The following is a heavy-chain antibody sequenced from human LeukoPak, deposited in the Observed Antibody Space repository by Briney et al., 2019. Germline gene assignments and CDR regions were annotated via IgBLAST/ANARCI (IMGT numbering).Heavy chain of an antibody. CDR3: ARGITVGGDHDAFGI. J-gene: IGHJ3*02. D-gene: IGHD1-26*01. CDR1: GFTFSSYG. Sequence: GGSLRLSCAASGFTFSSYGMHWVRQAPGKGLEWVAVISYDGSNKYYADSVKGRFTISRDNSKNTLYLQMNSLRAEDTAVYYCARGITVGGDHDAFGIWGQGTMVTVSS. V-gene: IGHV3-30*03. CDR2: ISYDGSNK.